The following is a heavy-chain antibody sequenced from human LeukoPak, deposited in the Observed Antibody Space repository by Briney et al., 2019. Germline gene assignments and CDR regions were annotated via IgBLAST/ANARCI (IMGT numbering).Heavy chain of an antibody. V-gene: IGHV3-23*01. Sequence: GGSLRLSCAASGFTFSSYAMSWVRQAPGKGLEWVSAISGSGGSTYYADSVKGRLTISRDNSKNTLYLQMNSLRAEDTAVYYCAKGMVRGVHWIDYWGQGTLVTVSS. D-gene: IGHD3-10*01. CDR2: ISGSGGST. CDR1: GFTFSSYA. CDR3: AKGMVRGVHWIDY. J-gene: IGHJ4*02.